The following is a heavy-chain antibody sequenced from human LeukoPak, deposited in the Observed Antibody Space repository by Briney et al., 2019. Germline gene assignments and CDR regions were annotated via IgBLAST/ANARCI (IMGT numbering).Heavy chain of an antibody. CDR1: GFTFSTYS. D-gene: IGHD3-22*01. V-gene: IGHV3-21*01. Sequence: GGSLRLSCAASGFTFSTYSMNWVRQAPGKGLEWVSSISSSGIYIYSADSVKGRFTISRDNAKNSLYLQMNSLRAEDTAVYYCARDRQILRYYDSSGYQPGAFDIWGQGTMVTVSS. CDR2: ISSSGIYI. CDR3: ARDRQILRYYDSSGYQPGAFDI. J-gene: IGHJ3*02.